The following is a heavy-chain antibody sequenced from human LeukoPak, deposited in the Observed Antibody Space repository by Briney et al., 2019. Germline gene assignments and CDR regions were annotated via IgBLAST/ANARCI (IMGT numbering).Heavy chain of an antibody. D-gene: IGHD3-9*01. CDR2: IYYSGST. V-gene: IGHV4-39*01. J-gene: IGHJ4*02. Sequence: SETLSLTCTVSGVSISSSSYYWGWIRQPPGKGLEWIGSIYYSGSTYYNPSLKSRVTISVDTSKNQFSLKLSSVTAADTAVYYCARHRSPSYYDILTGYYSGYYFDYWGQGTLVTVSS. CDR3: ARHRSPSYYDILTGYYSGYYFDY. CDR1: GVSISSSSYY.